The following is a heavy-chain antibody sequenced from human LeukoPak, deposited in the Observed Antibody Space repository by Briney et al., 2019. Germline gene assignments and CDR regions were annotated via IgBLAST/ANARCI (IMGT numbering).Heavy chain of an antibody. Sequence: SVKVSCKTTGGRFKSYGFSWVRQAPGQGLEWMGGIIPVFDRPTYAQKFEGRVTITADKSTNTTYMEISSLTSDDTAVYYCARDAQWELRAFDVWGQGTMVIVSS. V-gene: IGHV1-69*06. CDR2: IIPVFDRP. D-gene: IGHD1-26*01. J-gene: IGHJ3*01. CDR1: GGRFKSYG. CDR3: ARDAQWELRAFDV.